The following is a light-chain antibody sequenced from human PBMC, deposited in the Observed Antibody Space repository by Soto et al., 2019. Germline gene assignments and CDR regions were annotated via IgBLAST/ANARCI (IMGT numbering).Light chain of an antibody. CDR1: SSDIGGYNY. CDR3: SSYRSSIIPVV. V-gene: IGLV2-14*01. J-gene: IGLJ2*01. CDR2: GVS. Sequence: QSALTQPASVSGSPGQSITISCTGTSSDIGGYNYVSWYQQHPGKAPKLMIYGVSNRPAGVSGRFFGSKSGNTASLTISGLQPEDEAHYYCSSYRSSIIPVVFGGGTKVTVL.